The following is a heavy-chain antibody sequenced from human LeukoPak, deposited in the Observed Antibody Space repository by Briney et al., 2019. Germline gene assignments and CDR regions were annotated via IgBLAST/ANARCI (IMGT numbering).Heavy chain of an antibody. D-gene: IGHD3-3*01. CDR1: GFTFSSYA. J-gene: IGHJ3*02. V-gene: IGHV3-7*04. CDR2: IKQDGSEK. Sequence: GGSLRLSCAASGFTFSSYAMSWVRQTPGKGLEWVANIKQDGSEKHYVDSVKGRFTISRGNAKNSLYLQMNSLRAEDTAVYYCARVFLFLDYAFDIWGQGTMVTVSS. CDR3: ARVFLFLDYAFDI.